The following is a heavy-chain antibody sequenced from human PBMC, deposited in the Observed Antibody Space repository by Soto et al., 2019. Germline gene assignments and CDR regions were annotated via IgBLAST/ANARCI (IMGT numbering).Heavy chain of an antibody. V-gene: IGHV3-15*07. CDR2: IKSKTDGGTT. CDR3: TTGRYDLRY. Sequence: EVQLVESGGGLVKPGGSLRLSCAVSGFTFDKVWMNWVRQAPGKGLEWVGRIKSKTDGGTTDYAAPVKGRFTISRDDSKNMLYVQMNSLETDDTGMYFCTTGRYDLRYWCQGTLVTVSS. D-gene: IGHD3-3*01. CDR1: GFTFDKVW. J-gene: IGHJ4*02.